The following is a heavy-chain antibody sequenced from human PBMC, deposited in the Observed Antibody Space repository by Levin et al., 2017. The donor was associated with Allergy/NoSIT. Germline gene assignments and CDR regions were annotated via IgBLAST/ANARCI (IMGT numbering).Heavy chain of an antibody. J-gene: IGHJ3*02. CDR1: GGSISSYS. CDR3: ARDVAVAFDI. V-gene: IGHV4-59*01. Sequence: GSLRLSCTVSGGSISSYSCSWIRQPPGRGLEWIGYIYYSGSTNYNPSLKSRATISVDTSKNHFSLKLSSVTAADTAVYYCARDVAVAFDIWGQGTMVTVSS. CDR2: IYYSGST.